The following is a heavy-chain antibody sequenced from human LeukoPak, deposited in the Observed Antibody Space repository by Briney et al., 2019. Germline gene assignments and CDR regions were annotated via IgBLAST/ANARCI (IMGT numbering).Heavy chain of an antibody. CDR1: DYTFTSYG. J-gene: IGHJ4*02. CDR3: ARGPYYYGSGSLPHYFDY. CDR2: ITTYNGNT. D-gene: IGHD3-10*01. Sequence: ASVKVSCKASDYTFTSYGISWVRQAPGQGLEWMGWITTYNGNTKYAQTLQGRITVTTDTSTSTSYMELRSLRSDDTAVYYCARGPYYYGSGSLPHYFDYWGQGTLVTVSS. V-gene: IGHV1-18*01.